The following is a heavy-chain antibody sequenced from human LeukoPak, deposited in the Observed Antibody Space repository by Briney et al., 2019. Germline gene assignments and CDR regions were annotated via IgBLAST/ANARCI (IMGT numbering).Heavy chain of an antibody. J-gene: IGHJ4*02. CDR1: GSRFTSYW. CDR2: IYPGDSDT. D-gene: IGHD5-24*01. Sequence: HGESLQISFQGSGSRFTSYWIGWVRKMPGKGLEWMGIIYPGDSDTRYSPSFQGQVTISADKSISTAYLQWSSLKASDTAMYYCARSEMATVFDYWGQGTLVTVSS. CDR3: ARSEMATVFDY. V-gene: IGHV5-51*01.